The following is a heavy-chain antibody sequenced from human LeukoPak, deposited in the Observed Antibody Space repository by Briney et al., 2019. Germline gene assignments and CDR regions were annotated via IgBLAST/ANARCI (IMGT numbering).Heavy chain of an antibody. CDR1: GGSISSSSYY. V-gene: IGHV4-39*07. J-gene: IGHJ6*03. CDR3: ARANDFWSWGYMDV. D-gene: IGHD3-3*01. CDR2: IYYSGST. Sequence: SETLSLTCTVSGGSISSSSYYWGWIRQPPGKGLEWIGSIYYSGSTYYNPSLKSRVTISVDTSKNQFSLKLSSVTAADTAVYYCARANDFWSWGYMDVWGKGTTITVSS.